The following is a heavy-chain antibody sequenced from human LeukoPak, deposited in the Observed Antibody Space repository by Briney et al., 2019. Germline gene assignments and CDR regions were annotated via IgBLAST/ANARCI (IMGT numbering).Heavy chain of an antibody. D-gene: IGHD1-26*01. CDR3: AKDPSGSEGYFDY. J-gene: IGHJ4*02. V-gene: IGHV3-23*01. CDR2: ISGSGHST. Sequence: GGSLRLSCVVSGFTVSSNYVSWVRQAPGKGLEWVSVISGSGHSTYYADSVKGRFTISRDNSKNTLYLQMNSLRAEDTAVYYCAKDPSGSEGYFDYWGQGTLVTVSS. CDR1: GFTVSSNY.